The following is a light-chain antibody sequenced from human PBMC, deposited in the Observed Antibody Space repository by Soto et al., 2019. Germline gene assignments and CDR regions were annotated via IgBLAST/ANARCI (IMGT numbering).Light chain of an antibody. J-gene: IGLJ2*01. V-gene: IGLV2-14*02. CDR2: EGS. Sequence: QSALTQPASVSGSPGQSITISCTGTSSDVGSYNLVSWYQQHPGKAPKLMIYEGSKRPSGVSNRFSGSKSGNTASLAITGLQAEDEADYYCQSYDSSLSGNVVFGGGTKLTVL. CDR3: QSYDSSLSGNVV. CDR1: SSDVGSYNL.